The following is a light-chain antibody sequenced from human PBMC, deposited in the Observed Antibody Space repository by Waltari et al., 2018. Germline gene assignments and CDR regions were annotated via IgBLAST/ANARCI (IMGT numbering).Light chain of an antibody. V-gene: IGLV3-1*01. CDR3: QAWDNSVV. Sequence: SYDLTQPPSVSVSPGQTATITCSGHTLGDNYVSWSQQKPGQSPVVVIYKDNKRPSGIPERFSASNSGNTATLTISGTQAMDEADYFCQAWDNSVVFGGGTKPTVL. CDR1: TLGDNY. J-gene: IGLJ2*01. CDR2: KDN.